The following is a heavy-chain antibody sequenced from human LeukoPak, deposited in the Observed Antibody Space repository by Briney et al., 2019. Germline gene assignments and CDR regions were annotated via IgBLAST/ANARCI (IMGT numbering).Heavy chain of an antibody. Sequence: SETLSLTCSVSGGPISSYYWSWIRQPPGKGLEWIGEINHSGSTNYNPSLKSRVTISVDTSKNQFSLKLSSVTAADTAVYYCARGRFGLNWFDPWGQGTLVTVSS. CDR3: ARGRFGLNWFDP. V-gene: IGHV4-34*01. CDR2: INHSGST. J-gene: IGHJ5*02. D-gene: IGHD3-10*01. CDR1: GGPISSYY.